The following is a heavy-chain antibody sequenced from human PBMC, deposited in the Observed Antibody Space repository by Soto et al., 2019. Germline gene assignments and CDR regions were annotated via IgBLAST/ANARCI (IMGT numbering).Heavy chain of an antibody. D-gene: IGHD3-22*01. CDR1: GGYISSYY. Sequence: ETLSLTCTVSGGYISSYYWSWIRQPPGKGLEWIGYIYYSGSTNYNPPLKSRVTISVDTSKNQFSLKLSSVTAADTAVYYCAGSSYDSSGYYLDDRAFDIWGQGTMVTVS. CDR3: AGSSYDSSGYYLDDRAFDI. CDR2: IYYSGST. J-gene: IGHJ3*02. V-gene: IGHV4-59*01.